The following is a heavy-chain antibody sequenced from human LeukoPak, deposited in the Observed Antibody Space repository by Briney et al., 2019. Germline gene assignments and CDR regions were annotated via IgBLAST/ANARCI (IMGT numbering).Heavy chain of an antibody. Sequence: SETLSLTCTVSGGSISGSNFYWGWVRRPPGEGLEWIGSIYYSGSTYYNPSLKSRVTISVDTSKNRFSLKLSSVTAADTAVYYCAIIYDSSGYYSFDYWGQGTLVTVSS. CDR2: IYYSGST. CDR3: AIIYDSSGYYSFDY. V-gene: IGHV4-39*01. J-gene: IGHJ4*02. CDR1: GGSISGSNFY. D-gene: IGHD3-22*01.